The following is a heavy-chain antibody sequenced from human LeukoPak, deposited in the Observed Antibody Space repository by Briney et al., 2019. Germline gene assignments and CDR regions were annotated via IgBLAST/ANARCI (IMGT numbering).Heavy chain of an antibody. J-gene: IGHJ6*03. Sequence: GGSLRLSCAASGFTFSNYGINWVRQAPGRGLEWVSYISSSTTTIQYADSVRGRFTISRDNAKNSLYLQLNSLGAEDTAVYYCARVKDPGGYYYYYMDVWGKGTTVTVSS. V-gene: IGHV3-48*01. CDR3: ARVKDPGGYYYYYMDV. CDR1: GFTFSNYG. D-gene: IGHD3-16*01. CDR2: ISSSTTTI.